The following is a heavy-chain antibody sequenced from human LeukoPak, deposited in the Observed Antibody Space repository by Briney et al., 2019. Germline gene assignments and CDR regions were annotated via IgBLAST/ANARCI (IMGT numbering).Heavy chain of an antibody. CDR2: LVPVFNAP. J-gene: IGHJ3*02. Sequence: SVKVSCKASGGTFSNFAINWVRQAPGQGLEWMGGLVPVFNAPKYAQRFQDRVTITADKSTNIAHMELSSLRSEDTAVYFCARAPATYIRDAFDIWGQGTIVTVSS. CDR1: GGTFSNFA. CDR3: ARAPATYIRDAFDI. V-gene: IGHV1-69*06. D-gene: IGHD3-3*02.